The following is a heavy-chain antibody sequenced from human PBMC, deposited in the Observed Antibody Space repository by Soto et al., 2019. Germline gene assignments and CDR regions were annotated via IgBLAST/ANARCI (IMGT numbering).Heavy chain of an antibody. CDR3: AKPSGIYYFDY. CDR2: ISYDGSNK. Sequence: PGGSLRLSCAASGFTFSSYGMHWVRQAPGKGLEWVAVISYDGSNKYYADSVKGRFTISRDNSKNTLYLQMNSLRAEDTAVYYCAKPSGIYYFDYWGQGTLVTVSS. J-gene: IGHJ4*02. D-gene: IGHD3-10*01. V-gene: IGHV3-30*18. CDR1: GFTFSSYG.